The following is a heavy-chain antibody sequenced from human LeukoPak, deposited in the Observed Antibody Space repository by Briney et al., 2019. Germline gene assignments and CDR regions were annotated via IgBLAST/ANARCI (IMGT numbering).Heavy chain of an antibody. J-gene: IGHJ5*02. CDR2: IWYDGSNK. D-gene: IGHD3-22*01. V-gene: IGHV3-33*01. CDR3: ARYRDHSGNYFDH. Sequence: PGGSLRLSCAASGFTFSSYGMHWVRQAPGKGLEWVAVIWYDGSNKYYADSVKGRFTISRDNAKNSLYLQMNSLRDEDTAVYYCARYRDHSGNYFDHWGQGTLVTVSS. CDR1: GFTFSSYG.